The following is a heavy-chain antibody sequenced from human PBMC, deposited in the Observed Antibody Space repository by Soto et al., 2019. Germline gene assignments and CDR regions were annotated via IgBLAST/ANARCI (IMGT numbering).Heavy chain of an antibody. CDR3: ATHRSGRFLAWLPEGALVY. V-gene: IGHV3-11*01. CDR2: ISSSGSTI. J-gene: IGHJ4*01. Sequence: GGSLRLSCAASGFTFSDYYMSWIRQAPGKGLEWVSYISSSGSTIYYADSVKGRFTISRDNAKNSLYLQMNSLRAEDTAVYYCATHRSGRFLAWLPEGALVYWRHATLVTSPQ. CDR1: GFTFSDYY. D-gene: IGHD3-3*01.